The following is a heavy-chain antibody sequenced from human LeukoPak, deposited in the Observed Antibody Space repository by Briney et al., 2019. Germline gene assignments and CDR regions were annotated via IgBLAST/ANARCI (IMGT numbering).Heavy chain of an antibody. CDR2: ISGSGGST. V-gene: IGHV3-23*01. CDR1: GGTFSSYA. CDR3: AKDPSVVAVAVTSLDY. D-gene: IGHD6-19*01. Sequence: SCKASGGTFSSYAMSWVRQAPGKGLEWVSAISGSGGSTYYADSVKGRFTISRDNSKNTLYLQMNSLRAEDTAVYYCAKDPSVVAVAVTSLDYWGQGTLVTVSS. J-gene: IGHJ4*02.